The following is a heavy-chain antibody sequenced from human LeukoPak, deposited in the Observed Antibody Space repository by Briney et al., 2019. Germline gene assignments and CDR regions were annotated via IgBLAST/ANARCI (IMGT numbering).Heavy chain of an antibody. CDR1: GFTFSSYS. CDR3: ARDSSTYAGPPDY. CDR2: IGAAGSTI. D-gene: IGHD2-2*01. Sequence: GGSLRLSCAASGFTFSSYSMNWVRQAPGKGLEWVSYIGAAGSTIYYADSVRGRFTISRDNAKNSLFLQMNSLRAEDTAVYYCARDSSTYAGPPDYWGQGTLVTVSS. J-gene: IGHJ4*02. V-gene: IGHV3-48*01.